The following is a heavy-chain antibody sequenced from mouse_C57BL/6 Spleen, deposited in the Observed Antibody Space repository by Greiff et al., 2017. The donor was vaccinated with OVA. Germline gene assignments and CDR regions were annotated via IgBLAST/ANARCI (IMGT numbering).Heavy chain of an antibody. CDR1: GFSLTSYG. Sequence: VQLVESGPGLVQPSQSLSITCTVSGFSLTSYGVHWVRQSPGKGLEWLGVIWRGGSTDYNAAFMSRLSITKDNSKSQVFFKMNSLQADDTAIYYCAKKSSDWDDYAMDYWGQGTSVTVSS. CDR3: AKKSSDWDDYAMDY. CDR2: IWRGGST. V-gene: IGHV2-5*01. D-gene: IGHD4-1*01. J-gene: IGHJ4*01.